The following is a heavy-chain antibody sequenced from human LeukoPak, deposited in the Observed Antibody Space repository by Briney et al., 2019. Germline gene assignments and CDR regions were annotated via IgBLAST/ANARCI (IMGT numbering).Heavy chain of an antibody. D-gene: IGHD4-17*01. CDR2: INHSGYT. CDR3: TRMTTGHDY. Sequence: TSETLSLTCTVSGVSFNDYYWSWVRQTPGKGLEWIGEINHSGYTNDSPSLKRRVTLSIATSRKQFSLNVRSVTVADTGIYYCTRMTTGHDYWGQGTLVTVSS. V-gene: IGHV4-34*01. CDR1: GVSFNDYY. J-gene: IGHJ4*02.